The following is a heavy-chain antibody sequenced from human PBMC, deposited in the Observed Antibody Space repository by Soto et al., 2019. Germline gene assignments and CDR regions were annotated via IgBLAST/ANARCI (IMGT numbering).Heavy chain of an antibody. J-gene: IGHJ5*02. Sequence: GASVKVSCKASGGTFSSYAISWVRQAPGQGLEWMGGIIPIFGTANYARKFQGRVTITADESTSTAYMELSSLRSEDTAVYYCAIIGYSSGWYWGLDPWGQGTLVTVSS. CDR2: IIPIFGTA. D-gene: IGHD6-19*01. CDR1: GGTFSSYA. V-gene: IGHV1-69*13. CDR3: AIIGYSSGWYWGLDP.